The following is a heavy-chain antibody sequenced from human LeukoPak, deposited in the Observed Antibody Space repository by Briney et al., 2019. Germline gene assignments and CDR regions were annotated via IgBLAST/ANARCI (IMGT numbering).Heavy chain of an antibody. J-gene: IGHJ3*02. CDR3: TKAYWGYSYGFAFDI. Sequence: NAGGSLRLSCAASGFTFSDYYMSWIRQAPGKGLEWVSYISSSGSTIYYADSVKGRFTMSRDNSKNSLYLQMNSLRAEDTALYYCTKAYWGYSYGFAFDIWGQGTMVTVSS. D-gene: IGHD5-18*01. CDR1: GFTFSDYY. CDR2: ISSSGSTI. V-gene: IGHV3-11*01.